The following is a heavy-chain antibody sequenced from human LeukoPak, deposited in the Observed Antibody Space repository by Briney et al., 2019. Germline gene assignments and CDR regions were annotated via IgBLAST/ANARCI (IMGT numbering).Heavy chain of an antibody. CDR1: GGSFSGYY. V-gene: IGHV4-34*01. Sequence: SETLSLTFAVYGGSFSGYYWSWIRQPPGKGLEWIGEINHSGSTNYNPSLKSRVTISVDTSKNQFSLKLSSVTAADTAVYYCAREIPSRYFDLWGRGTLVTVSS. CDR3: AREIPSRYFDL. J-gene: IGHJ2*01. D-gene: IGHD2-2*01. CDR2: INHSGST.